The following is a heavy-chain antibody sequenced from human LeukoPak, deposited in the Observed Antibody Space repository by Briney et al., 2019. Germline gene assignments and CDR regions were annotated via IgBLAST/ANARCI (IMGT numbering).Heavy chain of an antibody. CDR1: GYTFTSDG. CDR2: ISAYNGNT. CDR3: ARDAITMVRGVNLDY. J-gene: IGHJ4*02. V-gene: IGHV1-18*01. D-gene: IGHD3-10*01. Sequence: ASVKVSCKASGYTFTSDGISWVRQAPGQGLEWMGWISAYNGNTNYAQKLQGRVTMTTDTSTSTAYMELRSLRSDDTAVYYCARDAITMVRGVNLDYWGQGTLVTVSS.